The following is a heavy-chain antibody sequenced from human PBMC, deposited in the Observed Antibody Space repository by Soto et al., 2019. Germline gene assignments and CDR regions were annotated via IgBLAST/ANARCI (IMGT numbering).Heavy chain of an antibody. CDR1: GGSISSYY. J-gene: IGHJ5*01. CDR3: ARHSVYSCGYANGLDS. D-gene: IGHD5-18*01. V-gene: IGHV4-59*01. Sequence: SETLSLTCTVSGGSISSYYWSWIRQPPGKGLEWIGYIYYSGSTNYNPSLKSRVTISVDTSKNQFSLKLSSVTAADTAVYYCARHSVYSCGYANGLDSWGQGTLVTVSS. CDR2: IYYSGST.